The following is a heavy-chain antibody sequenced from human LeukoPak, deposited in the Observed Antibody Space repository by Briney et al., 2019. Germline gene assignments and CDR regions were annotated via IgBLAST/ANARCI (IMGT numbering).Heavy chain of an antibody. CDR1: GGSISSYY. J-gene: IGHJ6*03. Sequence: SETVSLTCTVSGGSISSYYWSWIRQPPGKGLEWIGYICYSGSTNYNPSLKSRVTISVDTSKNQFSLKLSSVTAADTAVYYCASTYYYDSSGYWDYYYMDVWGKGTTVTVSS. CDR2: ICYSGST. CDR3: ASTYYYDSSGYWDYYYMDV. V-gene: IGHV4-59*12. D-gene: IGHD3-22*01.